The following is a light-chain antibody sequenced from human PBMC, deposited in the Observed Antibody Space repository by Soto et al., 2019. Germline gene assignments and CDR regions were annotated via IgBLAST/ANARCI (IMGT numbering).Light chain of an antibody. V-gene: IGLV2-14*01. Sequence: QSALTQPASVSGSPGQSITISCTGTSSDVGGYNLVSWYQQYPDKAPQLMIFDVNTRPSGVSNRFSGSKSGNTASLTPSWLQAEDEVDYYCSAYKSSRTLPYVFGTGTKLTVL. CDR1: SSDVGGYNL. J-gene: IGLJ1*01. CDR3: SAYKSSRTLPYV. CDR2: DVN.